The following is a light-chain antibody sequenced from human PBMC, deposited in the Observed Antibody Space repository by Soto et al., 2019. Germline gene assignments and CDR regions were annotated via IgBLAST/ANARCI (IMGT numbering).Light chain of an antibody. CDR3: HKYNSAPWT. CDR2: GAS. Sequence: DIQMTQSPSSLSASVGERVTITCRAIQGISTYLAWYQQKPGKVPYLLIYGASTLQSGVPSRFSGSGSGIDFSLTISSLQPEDVASYYCHKYNSAPWTFAQGTKVEIK. V-gene: IGKV1-27*01. CDR1: QGISTY. J-gene: IGKJ1*01.